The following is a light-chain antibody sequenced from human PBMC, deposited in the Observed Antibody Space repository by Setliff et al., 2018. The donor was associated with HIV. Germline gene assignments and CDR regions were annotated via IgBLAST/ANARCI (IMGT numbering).Light chain of an antibody. V-gene: IGLV2-14*01. CDR3: SSYTSSNTLV. CDR1: SSDVGGYNS. Sequence: QSALPQPASVSGSPGQSITISCTGTSSDVGGYNSVSWYQQHPGKAPKLMIYEVSNRPSGVSNRFSGSKSGNTASLTISGLQAEDEADYYCSSYTSSNTLVFGTGTKV. CDR2: EVS. J-gene: IGLJ1*01.